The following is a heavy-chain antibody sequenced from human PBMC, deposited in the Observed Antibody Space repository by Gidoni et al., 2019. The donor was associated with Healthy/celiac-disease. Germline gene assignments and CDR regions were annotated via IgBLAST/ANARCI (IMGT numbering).Heavy chain of an antibody. CDR3: AREEMIQSYYYGMDV. Sequence: RPPPGKGLEWSGSIYYSGSTYYNPSLKSRVTISVDTSKNQFALKLSSVTAADTAVYYCAREEMIQSYYYGMDVWGQGTTVTVSS. D-gene: IGHD3-16*01. V-gene: IGHV4-39*06. J-gene: IGHJ6*02. CDR2: IYYSGST.